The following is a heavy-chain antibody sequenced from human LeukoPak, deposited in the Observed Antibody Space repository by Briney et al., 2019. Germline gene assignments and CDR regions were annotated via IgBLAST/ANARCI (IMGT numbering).Heavy chain of an antibody. J-gene: IGHJ6*03. CDR3: ARGPRRYCSSTSCSYYMDV. V-gene: IGHV4-59*12. D-gene: IGHD2-2*01. CDR2: IYNSGST. Sequence: PSETLSLTCTVSGVSISSYHCSWIRQPPGKGLEWIGYIYNSGSTNYNPSLKSRVTISVDTSKNQFSLKLSSVTAADTAVYYCARGPRRYCSSTSCSYYMDVWGKGTTVTVSS. CDR1: GVSISSYH.